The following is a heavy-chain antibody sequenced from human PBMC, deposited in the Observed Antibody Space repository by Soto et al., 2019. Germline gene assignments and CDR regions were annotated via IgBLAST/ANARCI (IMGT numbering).Heavy chain of an antibody. Sequence: ASVKVSCKASGYTFTSYDINWVRQATGQGLEWMGWMNPNSGNTGYAQKFQGRVTMTRNTSISTAYMELSSLRSEDTAVYYCAKTPGVYPWFDPWGQGTLVTVSS. CDR3: AKTPGVYPWFDP. CDR1: GYTFTSYD. D-gene: IGHD6-13*01. CDR2: MNPNSGNT. J-gene: IGHJ5*02. V-gene: IGHV1-8*01.